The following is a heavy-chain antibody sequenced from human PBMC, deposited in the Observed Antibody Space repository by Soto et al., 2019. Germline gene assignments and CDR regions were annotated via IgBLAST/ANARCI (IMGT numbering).Heavy chain of an antibody. CDR2: ISAGNGNT. J-gene: IGHJ4*02. V-gene: IGHV1-3*01. CDR1: GYTFTTYA. D-gene: IGHD3-22*01. Sequence: QVQLVQSGAEVKKPGASVKVSCKASGYTFTTYAMHWVRQAPGQRLEWMGWISAGNGNTKYSQKFQGRVTITSDTSASTAYMELISLTSEDTAVYYCATEGYDSSGAADYWGQGTLVTVSS. CDR3: ATEGYDSSGAADY.